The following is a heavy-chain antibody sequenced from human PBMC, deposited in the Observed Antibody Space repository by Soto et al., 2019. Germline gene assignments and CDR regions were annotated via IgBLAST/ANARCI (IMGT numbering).Heavy chain of an antibody. J-gene: IGHJ6*03. Sequence: QVQLQESGPGLVRPSQTLSLTCAVSGGSLSSGNFYWNWIRQHPGKGLGWIGYIYSSGSTYYNPSRNSRVTISVDTSNNQFSLKLGSVTAADTVVYYCAREVPAAMGGVPYYCMDVWGKGTTVTVSS. V-gene: IGHV4-31*11. CDR1: GGSLSSGNFY. CDR2: IYSSGST. CDR3: AREVPAAMGGVPYYCMDV. D-gene: IGHD2-2*01.